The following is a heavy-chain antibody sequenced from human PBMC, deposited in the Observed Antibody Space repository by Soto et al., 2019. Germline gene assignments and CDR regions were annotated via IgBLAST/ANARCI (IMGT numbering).Heavy chain of an antibody. J-gene: IGHJ6*02. V-gene: IGHV4-34*01. CDR1: GGSFSGYY. D-gene: IGHD2-15*01. CDR3: ASTPTPYCSGGSCYSTHYYYYGMDV. Sequence: SETLSVTCAVYGGSFSGYYWSWIRQPPGKGLEWIGEINHSGSTNYNPSLKSRVTISVDTSKNQFSLKLSSVTAADTAVYYCASTPTPYCSGGSCYSTHYYYYGMDVWGQGTTVTVSS. CDR2: INHSGST.